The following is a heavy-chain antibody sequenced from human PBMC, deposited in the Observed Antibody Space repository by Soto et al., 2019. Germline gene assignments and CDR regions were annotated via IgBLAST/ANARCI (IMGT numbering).Heavy chain of an antibody. V-gene: IGHV3-66*01. J-gene: IGHJ3*02. D-gene: IGHD2-21*01. Sequence: EVQLVESGGGLVQPGGSLRLSCAASGFTVSSNYMSWVRQAPGKGLEWVSVIYSGGSTYYADSVKGRFTISRDNSKNKLYLQMNSLRAEDTAVYYCAREQPDCGGACYWDRDAFDIWGQGTMVTVSS. CDR2: IYSGGST. CDR3: AREQPDCGGACYWDRDAFDI. CDR1: GFTVSSNY.